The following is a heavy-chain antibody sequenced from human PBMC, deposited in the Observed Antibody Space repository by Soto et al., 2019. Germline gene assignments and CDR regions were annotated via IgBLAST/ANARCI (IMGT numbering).Heavy chain of an antibody. J-gene: IGHJ4*02. CDR1: GFSFSSCA. D-gene: IGHD6-19*01. V-gene: IGHV3-30-3*01. Sequence: QVQLVESGGGVVQPGRSLRLSCAASGFSFSSCAMHWVRQAPGKGLEWVAVISHDGSNKYYADSVKGRFTISRDNSKNTRYLQMNSLRPEDTAGYYCARVSIAVAGIAYYFDYWGQGTLVTVSS. CDR3: ARVSIAVAGIAYYFDY. CDR2: ISHDGSNK.